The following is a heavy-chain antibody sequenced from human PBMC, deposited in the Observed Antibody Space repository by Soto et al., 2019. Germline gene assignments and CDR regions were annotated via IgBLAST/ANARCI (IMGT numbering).Heavy chain of an antibody. J-gene: IGHJ5*02. CDR1: GYTFTSYY. Sequence: ASVKVSCKASGYTFTSYYMHWVRQAPGQGLEWMGIINPSGGNTSYAQKFQGRVTMTRDTSTSTVYMELSSLRSEDTAVYYCARDRVLQNWFDPWGQGPLVTVSS. CDR2: INPSGGNT. V-gene: IGHV1-46*01. D-gene: IGHD3-10*01. CDR3: ARDRVLQNWFDP.